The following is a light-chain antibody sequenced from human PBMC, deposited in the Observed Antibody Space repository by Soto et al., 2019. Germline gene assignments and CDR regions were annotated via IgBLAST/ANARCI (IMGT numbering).Light chain of an antibody. V-gene: IGLV2-23*02. Sequence: QSVLPQPASVAGSPGQSITISCTGTSSDFGSYNLVSWYQQHPGKAPKLMIYEVSKLPSGVSNRFSGSKSGNTAYLTISGLQAEDEADYYCCSYAGSSTFVVFGGGTKLTV. CDR1: SSDFGSYNL. CDR3: CSYAGSSTFVV. J-gene: IGLJ2*01. CDR2: EVS.